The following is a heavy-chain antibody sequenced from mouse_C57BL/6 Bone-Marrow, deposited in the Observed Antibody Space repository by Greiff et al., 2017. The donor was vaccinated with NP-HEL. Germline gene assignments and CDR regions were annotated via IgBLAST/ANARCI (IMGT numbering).Heavy chain of an antibody. CDR2: IYPGNSDT. CDR1: GYTFTSYW. CDR3: TSPDYFGSSYWFFDV. J-gene: IGHJ1*03. D-gene: IGHD1-1*01. Sequence: VQLKESGTVLARPGASVKMSCKTSGYTFTSYWMHWVKQRPGQGLEWIGAIYPGNSDTSYNQKFKGKAKLTADTSASTAYMELSSLTNEVSAVYYCTSPDYFGSSYWFFDVWGTGTTVTVSS. V-gene: IGHV1-5*01.